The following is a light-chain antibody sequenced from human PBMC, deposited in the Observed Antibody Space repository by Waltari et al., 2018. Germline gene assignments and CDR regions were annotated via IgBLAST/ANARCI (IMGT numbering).Light chain of an antibody. Sequence: QSALTQPASVSGSPGQSLTISCTGTCIGDGGYNCVSCYQQHPGKAPKLIIYEVSNRPSGVSNRFSGSKSGNTASLTSAGLQAEDEADYYCSSYTSSSTLVFGGGTKLTVL. CDR1: CIGDGGYNC. CDR2: EVS. V-gene: IGLV2-14*01. J-gene: IGLJ3*02. CDR3: SSYTSSSTLV.